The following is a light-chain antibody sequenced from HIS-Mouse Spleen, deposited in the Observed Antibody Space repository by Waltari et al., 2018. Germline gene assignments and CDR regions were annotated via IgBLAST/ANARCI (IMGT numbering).Light chain of an antibody. V-gene: IGKV1-9*01. Sequence: DLQLTQSPSFLSASVGDRVTITCRASQGISSYLAYYQQKPGKAPNLLIYAASTLQSGVPSRFSGSGSGTEFTLTISSLQPEDFATYYCQQLNSYPPTFGQGTKVEIK. J-gene: IGKJ1*01. CDR3: QQLNSYPPT. CDR2: AAS. CDR1: QGISSY.